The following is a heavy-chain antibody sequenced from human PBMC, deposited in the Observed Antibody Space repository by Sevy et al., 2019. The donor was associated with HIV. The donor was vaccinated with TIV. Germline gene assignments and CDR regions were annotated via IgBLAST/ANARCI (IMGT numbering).Heavy chain of an antibody. CDR2: ISSASSYI. CDR3: ARGDYYGSLFYFDY. Sequence: GGSLRLSCAASGFTFNYHFMNWVRQVPGKGLEWVSYISSASSYINYSDSVKGRFTISRDNAKNLVFLEMNNLRPEDTAVYFCARGDYYGSLFYFDYWGQGTLVTVSS. V-gene: IGHV3-21*01. D-gene: IGHD3-10*01. CDR1: GFTFNYHF. J-gene: IGHJ4*02.